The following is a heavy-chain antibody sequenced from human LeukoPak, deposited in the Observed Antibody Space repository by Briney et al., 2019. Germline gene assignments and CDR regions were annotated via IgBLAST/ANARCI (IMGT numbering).Heavy chain of an antibody. J-gene: IGHJ3*02. CDR3: ARGYYYDSSGPDAFDI. V-gene: IGHV3-23*01. CDR2: ISGSGGST. Sequence: GGSLRLSCAASGFIFSNYAMTWVRQAPGKGLEWVSTISGSGGSTYYADSVKGRFTISRDNSKNTLYLQMNSLRAEDTAVYYCARGYYYDSSGPDAFDIWGQGTMVTVSS. CDR1: GFIFSNYA. D-gene: IGHD3-22*01.